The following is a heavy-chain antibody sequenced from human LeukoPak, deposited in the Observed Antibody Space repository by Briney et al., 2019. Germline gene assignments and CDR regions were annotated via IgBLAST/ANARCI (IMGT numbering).Heavy chain of an antibody. V-gene: IGHV1-18*01. J-gene: IGHJ4*02. Sequence: GTSVKVSCKASGYTFSNYGITWVRQAPGQGLEWMGTISGHNGDVNYAPKFQGRVTMTTDTSTTTAYMELRSLRFDDTAVYYCARYNSLLRGVITSDYWGQGTLVTVSS. D-gene: IGHD3-10*01. CDR1: GYTFSNYG. CDR3: ARYNSLLRGVITSDY. CDR2: ISGHNGDV.